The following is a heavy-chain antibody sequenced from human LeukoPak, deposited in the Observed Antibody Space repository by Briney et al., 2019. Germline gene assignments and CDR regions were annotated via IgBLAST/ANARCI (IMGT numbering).Heavy chain of an antibody. D-gene: IGHD1-26*01. Sequence: GRSLRLSCAASGFTFDDYAMHWVRQAPGKGPEWVSGISWNSGSIGYADSVKGRFTISRDNAKNSLYLQMNSLRAEDTALYYCAKDSDVGAFYYFDYWGQGTLVTVSS. V-gene: IGHV3-9*01. CDR2: ISWNSGSI. CDR1: GFTFDDYA. J-gene: IGHJ4*02. CDR3: AKDSDVGAFYYFDY.